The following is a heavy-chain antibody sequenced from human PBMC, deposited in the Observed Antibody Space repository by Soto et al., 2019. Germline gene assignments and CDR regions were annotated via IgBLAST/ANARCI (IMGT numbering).Heavy chain of an antibody. CDR1: GYTFSRYG. CDR3: AREGYCSSGSCALYSHDSFGMDV. Sequence: QVQLVQSGVEMKKPGASVKVSCKASGYTFSRYGISWVRQAPGQGLEWMGWISTYNSNTNYAQKFKGRVTMTTVTYTDTAYLEVRRLTSDDTAVYYCAREGYCSSGSCALYSHDSFGMDVWGQGTTVTVSS. D-gene: IGHD2-15*01. CDR2: ISTYNSNT. J-gene: IGHJ6*02. V-gene: IGHV1-18*01.